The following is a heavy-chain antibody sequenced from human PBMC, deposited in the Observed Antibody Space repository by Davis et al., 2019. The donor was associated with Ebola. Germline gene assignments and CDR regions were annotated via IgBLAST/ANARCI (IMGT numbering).Heavy chain of an antibody. CDR2: INNDGSIT. CDR3: AGGTRSGWHLEY. V-gene: IGHV3-74*01. CDR1: GFTFSNYA. J-gene: IGHJ4*02. Sequence: GESLKISCAASGFTFSNYAMHWVRQAPGKGLVCVSRINNDGSITNYADSVKGRFTISRDNSKNTLFLQMNTLRAEDAAVYYCAGGTRSGWHLEYWGQGTLVTVSS. D-gene: IGHD6-19*01.